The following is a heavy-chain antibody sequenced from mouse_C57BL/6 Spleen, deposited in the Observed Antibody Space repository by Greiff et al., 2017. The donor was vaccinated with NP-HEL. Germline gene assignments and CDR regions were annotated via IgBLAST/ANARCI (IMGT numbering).Heavy chain of an antibody. J-gene: IGHJ4*01. CDR1: GYTFTSYW. V-gene: IGHV1-50*01. CDR2: IDPSDSYT. CDR3: ARSVRGSMDY. Sequence: QVQLQQPGAELVKPGASVKLSCKASGYTFTSYWMQWVKQRPGQGLEWIGEIDPSDSYTNYNQKFKGKATLTVDTSSSTAYMQLSSLTSEDSAVYYCARSVRGSMDYWGQGTSVTVSS.